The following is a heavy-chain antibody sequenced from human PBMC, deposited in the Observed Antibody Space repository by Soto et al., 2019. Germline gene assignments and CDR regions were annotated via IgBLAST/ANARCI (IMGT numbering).Heavy chain of an antibody. Sequence: SETLSLTCTVSGGSISSYDWSRIRQPAGKGLEWIGRIYTSGSTNYNPSLKSRVTMSVDTSKNQFSLKLSSVTAADTAVYYCASSAPNTPYCSGGSCYSGTWFDPWGQGTLDTVS. CDR2: IYTSGST. D-gene: IGHD2-15*01. V-gene: IGHV4-4*07. J-gene: IGHJ5*02. CDR1: GGSISSYD. CDR3: ASSAPNTPYCSGGSCYSGTWFDP.